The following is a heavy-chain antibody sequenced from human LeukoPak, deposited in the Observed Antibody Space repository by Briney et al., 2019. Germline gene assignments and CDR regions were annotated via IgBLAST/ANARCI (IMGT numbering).Heavy chain of an antibody. CDR2: IYPGDSDT. Sequence: GESLKISCKGSGYSFTSYWIGWVRQMPGKGLEWMGIIYPGDSDTRYSPSFQGQVTTSADKSISTAYLQWSSLKASDTAMYYCARGGGGYDILTGYYTEDYFDYWGQGTLVTVSS. CDR1: GYSFTSYW. D-gene: IGHD3-9*01. CDR3: ARGGGGYDILTGYYTEDYFDY. J-gene: IGHJ4*02. V-gene: IGHV5-51*01.